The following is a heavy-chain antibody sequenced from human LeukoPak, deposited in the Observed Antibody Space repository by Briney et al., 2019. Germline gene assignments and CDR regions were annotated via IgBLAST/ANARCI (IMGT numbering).Heavy chain of an antibody. Sequence: GGALRLSCAASGFTFSSYAMSWVRQAPGKGLEWVSAISGSGGSTYYADSVKGRFTISRDNSKNTVYLQMNSLRAEDTAVYYCAKGGRYYDILTGYDPLYYFDYWGQGTLVTVSS. CDR2: ISGSGGST. CDR1: GFTFSSYA. CDR3: AKGGRYYDILTGYDPLYYFDY. D-gene: IGHD3-9*01. V-gene: IGHV3-23*01. J-gene: IGHJ4*02.